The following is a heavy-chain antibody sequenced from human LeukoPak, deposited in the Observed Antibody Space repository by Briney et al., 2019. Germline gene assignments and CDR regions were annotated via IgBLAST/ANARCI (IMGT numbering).Heavy chain of an antibody. D-gene: IGHD5-18*01. CDR2: IRYDGSYK. V-gene: IGHV3-30*02. CDR3: AKVEPPYVDTAVVDY. Sequence: PGGSLRLSCAASGFTFSSYVMHWVRQAPGKGLGWVAFIRYDGSYKYYADSVKDRFTISRDNSKNTLYLQMNSLRAEDTAVYYCAKVEPPYVDTAVVDYWGQGTLVTVSS. CDR1: GFTFSSYV. J-gene: IGHJ4*02.